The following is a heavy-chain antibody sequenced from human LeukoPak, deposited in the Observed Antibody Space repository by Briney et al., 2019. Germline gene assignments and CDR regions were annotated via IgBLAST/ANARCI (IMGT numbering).Heavy chain of an antibody. Sequence: GGSLRLSCAASGFTVSSNYMSWVRQAPGKGLEWVSVIYSGGSTYYADSVKGRFTISRDNSKNTLYLQMNSLRAEDTAVYYCARDHRTAHLDYWGQGTLVTVSS. CDR3: ARDHRTAHLDY. J-gene: IGHJ4*02. V-gene: IGHV3-53*01. D-gene: IGHD5-18*01. CDR2: IYSGGST. CDR1: GFTVSSNY.